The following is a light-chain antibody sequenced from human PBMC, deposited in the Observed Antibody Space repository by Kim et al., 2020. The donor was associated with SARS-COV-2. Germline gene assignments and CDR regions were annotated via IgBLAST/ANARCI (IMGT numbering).Light chain of an antibody. Sequence: SVKLPCPLSSGPSTYAIPWHQQRPAKGPRYLMKLNSDGSHSKGDGIPDRFSGSSSGAERYLTISSLQSEDEADYYCQTWGTGIVVFGGGTQLTVL. CDR3: QTWGTGIVV. V-gene: IGLV4-69*01. CDR1: SGPSTYA. CDR2: LNSDGSH. J-gene: IGLJ2*01.